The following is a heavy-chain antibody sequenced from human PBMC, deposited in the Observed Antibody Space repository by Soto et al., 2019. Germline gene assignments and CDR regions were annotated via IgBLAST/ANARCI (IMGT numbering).Heavy chain of an antibody. D-gene: IGHD1-26*01. J-gene: IGHJ4*02. CDR3: VKELEVLSTIFDS. Sequence: SETLSLTCTVSGGSISSGGYYWSWIRQHPGKGLEWIGYIYYSGSTYYNPSLKSRVTISVDTSKNQFSLKLSSVTAEDSAMYYCVKELEVLSTIFDSWGQGTLVTVSS. CDR2: IYYSGST. CDR1: GGSISSGGYY. V-gene: IGHV4-31*03.